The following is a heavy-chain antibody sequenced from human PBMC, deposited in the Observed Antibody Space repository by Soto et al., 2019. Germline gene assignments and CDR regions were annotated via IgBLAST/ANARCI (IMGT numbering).Heavy chain of an antibody. V-gene: IGHV1-69*01. CDR1: GGTFSSHS. D-gene: IGHD2-2*01. Sequence: QVQLVQSGAEVKKPGSSVKVSCKVSGGTFSSHSINWVRQAPGQGPEWMGGSIPIFGTENYAQKFQGSVTITADESTSTAYMELSSLTSEDTALYYCSTSVYCSTTRCYYYYGLDVWGQGTTVLVSS. CDR2: SIPIFGTE. CDR3: STSVYCSTTRCYYYYGLDV. J-gene: IGHJ6*02.